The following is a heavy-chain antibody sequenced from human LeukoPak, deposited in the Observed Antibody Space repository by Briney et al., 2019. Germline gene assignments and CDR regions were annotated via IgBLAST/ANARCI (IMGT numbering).Heavy chain of an antibody. CDR1: GGSFSGYY. V-gene: IGHV4-34*01. CDR3: ARHRIGYSSGWYKNNWFDP. CDR2: INHSGST. J-gene: IGHJ5*02. D-gene: IGHD6-19*01. Sequence: SEALSLTCAVYGGSFSGYYWSWIRQPPGKGLEWIGEINHSGSTNYNPSLKSRVTISVDTSKNQFSLKLSSVTAADTAVYYCARHRIGYSSGWYKNNWFDPWGQGTLVTVSS.